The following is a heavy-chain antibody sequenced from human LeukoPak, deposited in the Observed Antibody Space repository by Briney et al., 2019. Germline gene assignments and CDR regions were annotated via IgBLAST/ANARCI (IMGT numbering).Heavy chain of an antibody. CDR1: GFTFSSYA. CDR3: ARDHVGSMIVVADNWFDP. V-gene: IGHV3-30-3*01. Sequence: GGSLRLSCSASGFTFSSYAMHRVPQAPGKGLEWGAVISYDGSNKYYADSVKGRFTISRDNSKNTLYLQMNSLRAEDTAVYYCARDHVGSMIVVADNWFDPWGQGTLVTVSS. D-gene: IGHD3-22*01. CDR2: ISYDGSNK. J-gene: IGHJ5*02.